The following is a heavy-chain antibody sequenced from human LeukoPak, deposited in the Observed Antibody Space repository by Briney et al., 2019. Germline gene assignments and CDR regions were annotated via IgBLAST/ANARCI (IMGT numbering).Heavy chain of an antibody. CDR1: GFTLSSYA. CDR2: IDVTTGGS. J-gene: IGHJ4*02. D-gene: IGHD2-2*01. Sequence: AGGSLRLSCAASGFTLSSYAMSWVRQAPGKGLEWVSTIDVTTGGSYYADSVKGRFTISRDTFQNTLYLQLNSLRVDDTAVYYCAKVNYYQPYFWGQGTPVTVSS. V-gene: IGHV3-23*01. CDR3: AKVNYYQPYF.